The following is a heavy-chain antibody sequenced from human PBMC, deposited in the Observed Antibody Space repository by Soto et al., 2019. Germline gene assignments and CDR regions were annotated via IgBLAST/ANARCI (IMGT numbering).Heavy chain of an antibody. CDR2: ISSSSSYI. CDR3: ARDLKITFGGVIVIFYYYYGMDV. J-gene: IGHJ6*02. D-gene: IGHD3-16*02. CDR1: GFTFSSYS. V-gene: IGHV3-21*01. Sequence: GGSLRLSCAASGFTFSSYSMNWVRQAPGKGLEWVSSISSSSSYIYYADSVKGRFTISRDNAKNSLYLQMNSLRAEDTAVYYCARDLKITFGGVIVIFYYYYGMDVWGQGTTVTVSS.